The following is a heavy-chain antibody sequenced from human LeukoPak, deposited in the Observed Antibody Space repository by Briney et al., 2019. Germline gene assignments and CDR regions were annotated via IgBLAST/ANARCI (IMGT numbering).Heavy chain of an antibody. Sequence: SQTLSLTCDISGDSVSSNSAAWNWIRQSPSRGLEWLGRTYYRSKWYNDYAVSVKSRITINADTSKNQFSLQVNSVTPEDTAVYYCARGTRYSSGWTFDYWGQGTLVTVSS. V-gene: IGHV6-1*01. D-gene: IGHD6-19*01. CDR3: ARGTRYSSGWTFDY. J-gene: IGHJ4*02. CDR1: GDSVSSNSAA. CDR2: TYYRSKWYN.